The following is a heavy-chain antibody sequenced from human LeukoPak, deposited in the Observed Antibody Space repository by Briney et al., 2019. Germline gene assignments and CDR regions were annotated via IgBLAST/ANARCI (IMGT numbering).Heavy chain of an antibody. CDR3: AKPGYDGSGYYAQPEYFQH. CDR1: GFSFSSYA. Sequence: PGGSLSLSCAASGFSFSSYAMSWVRPAPGKGLGWVWAISGSGGSTYDADSVKGRFTSSGDNSKNTLYMQMNSLIAEDTAVYYCAKPGYDGSGYYAQPEYFQHWGQGTLVTVSS. CDR2: ISGSGGST. J-gene: IGHJ1*01. D-gene: IGHD3-22*01. V-gene: IGHV3-23*01.